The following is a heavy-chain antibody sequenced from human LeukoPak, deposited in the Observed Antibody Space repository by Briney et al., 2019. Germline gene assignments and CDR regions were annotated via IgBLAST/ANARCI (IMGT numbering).Heavy chain of an antibody. CDR3: ARVSSTSCYGPDAFDI. CDR2: IIPIFGTA. CDR1: GGTFSSYA. Sequence: SVKVSCKASGGTFSSYAISWVRQAPGQGLEWMGGIIPIFGTANYAQKFQGRVTITADESTSTAYMELSSLRSEDTAVYYCARVSSTSCYGPDAFDIWGQGTMVTVSS. D-gene: IGHD2-2*01. J-gene: IGHJ3*02. V-gene: IGHV1-69*13.